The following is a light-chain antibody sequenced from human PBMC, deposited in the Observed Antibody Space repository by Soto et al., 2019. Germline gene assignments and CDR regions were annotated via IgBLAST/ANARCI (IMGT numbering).Light chain of an antibody. V-gene: IGKV1-39*01. CDR2: GAS. CDR1: QSMSTY. J-gene: IGKJ4*01. CDR3: QQRCNTPLT. Sequence: DIQMTQSPSSLSASVGDRVTITCRARQSMSTYLNWFQQKPGKAPKVLIYGASSLQSGVPSRFSGRGSGTDFTLTISGLQPEDVATYYCQQRCNTPLTFGAPTQVEI.